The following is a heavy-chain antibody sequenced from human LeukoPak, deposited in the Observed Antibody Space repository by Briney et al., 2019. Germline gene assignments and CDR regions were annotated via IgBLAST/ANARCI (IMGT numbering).Heavy chain of an antibody. Sequence: GGSLRLSCAASGFTFSSYWMYWVRQAPGKGLVWVSRIKTDGSSISYADSVKGRFTISRDNAKNTLYLQMNSLRAEDTAVYYCAPRHAEYSSSYYFDYWGQGTLVTVSS. J-gene: IGHJ4*02. D-gene: IGHD6-6*01. CDR3: APRHAEYSSSYYFDY. V-gene: IGHV3-74*01. CDR2: IKTDGSSI. CDR1: GFTFSSYW.